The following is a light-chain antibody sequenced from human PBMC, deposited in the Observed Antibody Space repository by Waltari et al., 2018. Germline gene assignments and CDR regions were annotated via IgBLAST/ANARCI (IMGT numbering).Light chain of an antibody. CDR1: HTINNY. CDR2: DAS. J-gene: IGKJ4*01. Sequence: MTQSPSTLSASEGDRVTITCRASHTINNYLAWYQQKPGKAPKLVIYDASSLESGVPSRFSGSGSGTDFTLTISCLQSEDFATYYCQQYYSYPALTFGGGTKVEIK. V-gene: IGKV1-5*01. CDR3: QQYYSYPALT.